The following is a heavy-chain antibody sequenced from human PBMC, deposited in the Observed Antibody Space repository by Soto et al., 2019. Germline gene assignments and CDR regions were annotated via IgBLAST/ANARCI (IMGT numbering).Heavy chain of an antibody. V-gene: IGHV4-34*01. Sequence: SETLSLTCAVYGGSFSGYYWSWIRQPPGKGLEWIGEINHSGSTNYNPSLKSRVTISVDTSKNQFSLKLSSVTAADTAVYYCARSRGRIAARRSVYYFDYWGQGTLVTVSS. D-gene: IGHD6-6*01. CDR3: ARSRGRIAARRSVYYFDY. J-gene: IGHJ4*02. CDR1: GGSFSGYY. CDR2: INHSGST.